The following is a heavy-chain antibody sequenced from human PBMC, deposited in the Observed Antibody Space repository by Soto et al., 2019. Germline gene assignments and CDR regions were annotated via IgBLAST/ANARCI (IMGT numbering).Heavy chain of an antibody. CDR1: GFTFSSYS. Sequence: EVQLVESGGGLVKPGGSLRLSCAASGFTFSSYSMNWVRQAPGKGLEWVSCISSSSSYIDYADSVKGRFTISRDNAKNXLNLQMNGLRAEDTAVYYCATGQYYYDSSGYRFDIWGQGTMVTVSS. J-gene: IGHJ3*02. CDR2: ISSSSSYI. D-gene: IGHD3-22*01. V-gene: IGHV3-21*01. CDR3: ATGQYYYDSSGYRFDI.